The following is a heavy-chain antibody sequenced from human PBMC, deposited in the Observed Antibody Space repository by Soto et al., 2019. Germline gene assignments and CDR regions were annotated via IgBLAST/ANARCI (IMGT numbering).Heavy chain of an antibody. V-gene: IGHV1-3*01. CDR1: GYTFTSYA. Sequence: QVQLVQSGAEVKKPGASVKVSCKASGYTFTSYAMHWVRQAPGHRLAWMAWINAGNGNTKYSQKFQGRVTITRDTSASTAYMELSSLRSEDTAVYYCARDLGFALSDYWGQGTLVTVSS. CDR2: INAGNGNT. D-gene: IGHD3-16*01. J-gene: IGHJ4*02. CDR3: ARDLGFALSDY.